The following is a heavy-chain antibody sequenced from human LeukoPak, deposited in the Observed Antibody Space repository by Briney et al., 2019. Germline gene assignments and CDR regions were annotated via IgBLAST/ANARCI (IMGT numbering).Heavy chain of an antibody. CDR3: AKVRAISHSSGYYPYDY. CDR2: IRYDGTNK. Sequence: GGSLRLSCAASGFTFSNYGMHWVRQAPGKGLEWVAFIRYDGTNKHFADSVKGRFTISRDTSKNTVYLQMNSLRAEDTAVYYCAKVRAISHSSGYYPYDYWGQGTLVTVSS. V-gene: IGHV3-30*02. J-gene: IGHJ4*02. CDR1: GFTFSNYG. D-gene: IGHD6-19*01.